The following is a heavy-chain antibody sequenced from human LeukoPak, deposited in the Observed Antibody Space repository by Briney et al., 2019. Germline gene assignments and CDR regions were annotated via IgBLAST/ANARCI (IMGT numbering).Heavy chain of an antibody. V-gene: IGHV4-34*01. CDR2: INHSGST. J-gene: IGHJ3*02. CDR3: ARDRTRVGAGAFDI. Sequence: SETLSLTCAVYGGSFSGYYWSWIRQPPGKGLEWIGKINHSGSTNYNPSLKSRVTISVDTSKNQFSLKLSSVTAADTAVYYCARDRTRVGAGAFDIWGQGTMVTVSS. CDR1: GGSFSGYY. D-gene: IGHD1-26*01.